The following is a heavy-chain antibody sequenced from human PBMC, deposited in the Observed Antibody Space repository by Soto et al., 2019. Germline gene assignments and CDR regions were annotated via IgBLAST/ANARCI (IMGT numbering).Heavy chain of an antibody. CDR1: GGPLSNYY. CDR3: ARSDYATNSGNWFDP. V-gene: IGHV4-59*08. Sequence: SETLSLTCTVSGGPLSNYYWNWIRQPPGKRLEWIGYFYYSGSTNYNPSLKSRVSISLDTSKNQFSLKLTSVTAADTAVYYCARSDYATNSGNWFDPWGQGTLVTVSS. D-gene: IGHD1-26*01. J-gene: IGHJ5*02. CDR2: FYYSGST.